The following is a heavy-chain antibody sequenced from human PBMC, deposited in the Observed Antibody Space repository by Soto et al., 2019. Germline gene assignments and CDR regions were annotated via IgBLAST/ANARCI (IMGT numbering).Heavy chain of an antibody. D-gene: IGHD1-26*01. CDR1: GYTFSHYP. CDR3: ARDGVGATTTCFDD. Sequence: GGSLRLFCAASGYTFSHYPMHWVRQAPGKGLEWVAFISYDGNNKYYADSVKGRFSISRDNSKNTLYLQMNSLSREDTAVYYCARDGVGATTTCFDDWGQGTLVTVSS. J-gene: IGHJ4*02. CDR2: ISYDGNNK. V-gene: IGHV3-30-3*01.